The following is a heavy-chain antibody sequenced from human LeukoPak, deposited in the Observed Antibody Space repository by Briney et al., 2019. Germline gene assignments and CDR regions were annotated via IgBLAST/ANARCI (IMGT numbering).Heavy chain of an antibody. Sequence: GASVKVSCKASGYTFTSYDINWVRQATGQGLEWMGWMNPNSGNTGYAQKFQGRVTMTRNTSISTAYMELSSLRSEDTAVYYCARARDSSGWAFDIWGQGTMVTVSS. J-gene: IGHJ3*02. CDR3: ARARDSSGWAFDI. V-gene: IGHV1-8*01. CDR1: GYTFTSYD. CDR2: MNPNSGNT. D-gene: IGHD3-22*01.